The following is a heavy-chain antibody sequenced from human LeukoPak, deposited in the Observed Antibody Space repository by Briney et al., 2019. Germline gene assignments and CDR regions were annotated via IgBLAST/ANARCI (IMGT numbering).Heavy chain of an antibody. CDR1: GFTFDDYA. CDR2: ISWNSGSI. D-gene: IGHD6-19*01. V-gene: IGHV3-9*01. J-gene: IGHJ4*02. Sequence: PGGSLRLSCAASGFTFDDYAMHWVRQALGKGLEWVSGISWNSGSIGYADSVKGRFTISRDNAKNSLYLQMNSLRAEDTALYYCAKVQNSVAGRFTLFDYWGQGTLVTVSS. CDR3: AKVQNSVAGRFTLFDY.